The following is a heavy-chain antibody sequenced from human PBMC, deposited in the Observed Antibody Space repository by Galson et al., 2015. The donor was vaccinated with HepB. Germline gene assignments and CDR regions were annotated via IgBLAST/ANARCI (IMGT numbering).Heavy chain of an antibody. CDR3: ARVAYYYDSSGYPLPGY. CDR2: IIPIFGTA. Sequence: SVKVSCKASGGTFSSYAISWVRQAPGQGLEWMGGIIPIFGTANYAQKFQGRVTITADESTSTAYMELSSLRSEDTAVYYCARVAYYYDSSGYPLPGYWGQGTLVTVSS. J-gene: IGHJ4*02. V-gene: IGHV1-69*13. D-gene: IGHD3-22*01. CDR1: GGTFSSYA.